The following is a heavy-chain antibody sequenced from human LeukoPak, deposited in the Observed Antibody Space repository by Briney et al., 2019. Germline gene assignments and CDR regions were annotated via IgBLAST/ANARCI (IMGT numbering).Heavy chain of an antibody. CDR1: GFTFSSYW. CDR2: IKQDGSEK. D-gene: IGHD4-11*01. V-gene: IGHV3-7*01. Sequence: GGSLRLSCAASGFTFSSYWMSWVRQAPGKGLEWVANIKQDGSEKYYVDSVKGRFTISRDNAKNSLYLQMNSLRAEDTAVYYCARVGDYSPRGWFDPWGQGTLVTVSS. J-gene: IGHJ5*02. CDR3: ARVGDYSPRGWFDP.